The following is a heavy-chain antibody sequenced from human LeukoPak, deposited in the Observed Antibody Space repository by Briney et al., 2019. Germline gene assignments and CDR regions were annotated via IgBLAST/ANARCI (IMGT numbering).Heavy chain of an antibody. CDR1: GFTFSSYG. CDR2: ISYDGSNK. V-gene: IGHV3-30*03. CDR3: ARDEAYGFDT. Sequence: GGSLRLSCAASGFTFSSYGMHWVRQAPGKGLEWVAVISYDGSNKYYADSVKGRFTISRDNSKNTLYLQMNSLRDEDTAVYYCARDEAYGFDTWGQGTMVTVSS. J-gene: IGHJ3*02.